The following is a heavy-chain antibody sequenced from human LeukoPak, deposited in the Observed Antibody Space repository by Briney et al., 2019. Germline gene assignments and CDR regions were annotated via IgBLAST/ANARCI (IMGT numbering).Heavy chain of an antibody. Sequence: SETLSLTCAVYGGSFSDYYWTWIRQPPGKGLEWIGEITHSGSTNYNPSLKSRVTISVDTSKNQFSLKVNSVTAADTAIYYCASGPVDYYTSGSFLKWGQGTMVTVS. J-gene: IGHJ3*01. CDR3: ASGPVDYYTSGSFLK. V-gene: IGHV4-34*01. CDR1: GGSFSDYY. D-gene: IGHD3-10*01. CDR2: ITHSGST.